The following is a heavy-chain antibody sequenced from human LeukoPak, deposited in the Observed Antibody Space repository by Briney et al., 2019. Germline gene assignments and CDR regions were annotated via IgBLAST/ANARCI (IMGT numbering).Heavy chain of an antibody. J-gene: IGHJ5*02. CDR3: ARGARSSWFSGSQKNNWFDP. CDR2: IYYSGST. Sequence: SETLSLTCTVSGGSISSSSYYWGWIRQPPGKGLEWIGSIYYSGSTYYNPSLKSRVTISVDTSKNQFSLKLSSVTAADTAVYYCARGARSSWFSGSQKNNWFDPWGQGTLVTVSS. CDR1: GGSISSSSYY. V-gene: IGHV4-39*07. D-gene: IGHD6-13*01.